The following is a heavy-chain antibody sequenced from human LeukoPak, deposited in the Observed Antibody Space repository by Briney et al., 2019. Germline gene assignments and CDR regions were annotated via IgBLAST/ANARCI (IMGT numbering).Heavy chain of an antibody. D-gene: IGHD6-19*01. Sequence: PGWSVRLSCAASGFTFDNYAMHWVRQTPGKGLEWVSGISWDSGSINYADPVKGRFTISRDNAKNSLFLQMNSLRTEDTALYYCARDIFSVAGPDLDCWGQGTQVSVSS. J-gene: IGHJ4*02. CDR3: ARDIFSVAGPDLDC. V-gene: IGHV3-9*01. CDR2: ISWDSGSI. CDR1: GFTFDNYA.